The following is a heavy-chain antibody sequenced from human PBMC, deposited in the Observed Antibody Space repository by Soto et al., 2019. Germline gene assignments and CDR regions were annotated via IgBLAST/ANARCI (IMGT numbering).Heavy chain of an antibody. CDR2: ISGSGGST. Sequence: PGGSLRLSCAASGFTFSSYAMSWVRQAPGKGLEWVSAISGSGGSTYYADSVKGRFTISRDNSKNTLYLQMNSLRAEDTAVYYCAKDLYYDILTGYQGGADYWGQGTLVTVSS. J-gene: IGHJ4*02. D-gene: IGHD3-9*01. CDR3: AKDLYYDILTGYQGGADY. V-gene: IGHV3-23*01. CDR1: GFTFSSYA.